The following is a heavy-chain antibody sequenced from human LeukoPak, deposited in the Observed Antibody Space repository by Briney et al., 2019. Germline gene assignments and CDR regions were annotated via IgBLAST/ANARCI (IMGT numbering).Heavy chain of an antibody. CDR3: ARGFPVAGAIFDY. D-gene: IGHD6-19*01. J-gene: IGHJ4*02. V-gene: IGHV4-34*01. CDR1: GGSFSGYY. Sequence: PSETLSLTCAVYGGSFSGYYWSWIRQPPGKGLEWIGEINHSGSTNYNPSLKSRVTISVDTSKNQFSLKLSSVTAADTAVYYCARGFPVAGAIFDYWGQGTLVTVSS. CDR2: INHSGST.